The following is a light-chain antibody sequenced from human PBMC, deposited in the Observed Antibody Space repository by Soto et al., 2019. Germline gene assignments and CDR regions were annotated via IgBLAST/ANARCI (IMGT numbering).Light chain of an antibody. J-gene: IGKJ4*01. Sequence: DLQMTQSPSSLSASVGDRVTIACQSSHDVSRNLNWFQQKPGEAPKLLIYDASNLERGVPSRFSASGSGTDFTFTISRLQPEDVATYYCQQYNSMLSFGGGTEIELK. V-gene: IGKV1-33*01. CDR1: HDVSRN. CDR2: DAS. CDR3: QQYNSMLS.